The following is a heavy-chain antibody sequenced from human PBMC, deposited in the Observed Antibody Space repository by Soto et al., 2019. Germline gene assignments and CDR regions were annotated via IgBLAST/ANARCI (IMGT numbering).Heavy chain of an antibody. Sequence: GGSLRLSCAASGFTVSSNYMSWVRQAPGKGLEWVSVIYSGGTTYYADSVKGRFTISRDNSKNTLYLQMNSLRAEDTAVYYCARGGSYGGNSEGEIDYWGQGTLVTVSS. J-gene: IGHJ4*02. D-gene: IGHD4-17*01. CDR1: GFTVSSNY. V-gene: IGHV3-66*01. CDR3: ARGGSYGGNSEGEIDY. CDR2: IYSGGTT.